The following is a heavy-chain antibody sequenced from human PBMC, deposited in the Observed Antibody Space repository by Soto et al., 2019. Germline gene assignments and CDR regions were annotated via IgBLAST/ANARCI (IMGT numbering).Heavy chain of an antibody. CDR3: ARVDVVVVAATLPGY. Sequence: ASVKVSCKASGYTFTSYDMHWVRQAPGQGLEWMGIINPSGGSTSYAQKFQGRVTMTRDTSTSTVYMELSSLRSEDTAVYYCARVDVVVVAATLPGYWGQGTLVTVSS. CDR1: GYTFTSYD. J-gene: IGHJ4*02. D-gene: IGHD2-15*01. CDR2: INPSGGST. V-gene: IGHV1-46*03.